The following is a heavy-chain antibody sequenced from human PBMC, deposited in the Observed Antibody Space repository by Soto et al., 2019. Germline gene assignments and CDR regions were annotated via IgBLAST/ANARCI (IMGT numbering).Heavy chain of an antibody. J-gene: IGHJ3*02. CDR2: IYHSGST. Sequence: QVQLQESGPGLVKPSGTLSLTCAVSSGSISSSNWWSWVRQPPGKGLEWIGEIYHSGSTNYNPSLKSRVTTSVDKSKNQFSLKLSSVTAADTAVYYCARDLKPYYYGSGSYYAFDIWGQGTMVTVSS. CDR1: SGSISSSNW. CDR3: ARDLKPYYYGSGSYYAFDI. D-gene: IGHD3-10*01. V-gene: IGHV4-4*02.